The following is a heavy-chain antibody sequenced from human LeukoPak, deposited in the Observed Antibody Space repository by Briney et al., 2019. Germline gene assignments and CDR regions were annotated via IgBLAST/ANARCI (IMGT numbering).Heavy chain of an antibody. V-gene: IGHV1-69-2*01. J-gene: IGHJ4*02. Sequence: ASVKVSCKVSGYAFTDYYMHWVQQAPGKGLEWMGLVDPEDGETIYAEKFQGRVTITADTSTDTAYMELSSLRSEDTAVYYCATALVPDVDTAMVPRFSDYWGQRTLVTVSS. CDR3: ATALVPDVDTAMVPRFSDY. CDR2: VDPEDGET. CDR1: GYAFTDYY. D-gene: IGHD5-18*01.